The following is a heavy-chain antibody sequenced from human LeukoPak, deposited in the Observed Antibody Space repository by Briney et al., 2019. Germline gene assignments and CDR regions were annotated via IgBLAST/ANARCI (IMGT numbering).Heavy chain of an antibody. CDR2: ISGSGGST. Sequence: GGSLRLSCAASGFTFSSYAMSWVRQAPGKGLEWVSAISGSGGSTYYADSVKGWFTISRDNSKNTLYLQMNSLRAEDTAVYYCAKDSWIKVVPAAIPDYWGQGTLVTVSS. CDR1: GFTFSSYA. J-gene: IGHJ4*02. CDR3: AKDSWIKVVPAAIPDY. V-gene: IGHV3-23*01. D-gene: IGHD2-2*02.